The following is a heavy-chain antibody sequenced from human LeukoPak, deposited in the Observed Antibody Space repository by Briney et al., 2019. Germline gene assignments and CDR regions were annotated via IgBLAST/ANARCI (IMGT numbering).Heavy chain of an antibody. CDR3: ARRGKGLGYYMDV. Sequence: ASVKVPCKASGYTFTSYDINWVRQATGQGLEWMGRMNPNSGNTDYAQKFQGRVTMTRNTSISTAYMELSSLTSEDTAMYYCARRGKGLGYYMDVWGKGTTVTISS. CDR1: GYTFTSYD. CDR2: MNPNSGNT. V-gene: IGHV1-8*01. D-gene: IGHD3-16*01. J-gene: IGHJ6*03.